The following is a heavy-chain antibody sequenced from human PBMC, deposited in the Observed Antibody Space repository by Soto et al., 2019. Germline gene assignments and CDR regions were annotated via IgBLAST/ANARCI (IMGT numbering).Heavy chain of an antibody. CDR3: AKDLTHYGGTTHFDY. V-gene: IGHV3-30*18. CDR2: ISYDGSNK. J-gene: IGHJ4*02. CDR1: GFTFSSYG. Sequence: GGSLRLSCAASGFTFSSYGMHWVRQAPGKGLERVAVISYDGSNKYYADSVKGRLTISRDNSKNTLYLQMNSLRAEDTAVYYCAKDLTHYGGTTHFDYWGQGTLVTVSS. D-gene: IGHD4-17*01.